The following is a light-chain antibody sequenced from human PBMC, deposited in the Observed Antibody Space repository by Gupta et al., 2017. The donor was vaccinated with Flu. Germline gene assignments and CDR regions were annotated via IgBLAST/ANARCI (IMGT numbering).Light chain of an antibody. J-gene: IGLJ1*01. CDR2: EVS. Sequence: QSALTQPPSASGSPGQSVTISCPGASSDVGGYNYVSWYQQHPGQAPKLMIYEVSKRPSGVPDRFSGSKSGNTASLTVSGLQAEDEADYYCTSYGGSNDYVFGTGTKVTVL. CDR1: SSDVGGYNY. V-gene: IGLV2-8*01. CDR3: TSYGGSNDYV.